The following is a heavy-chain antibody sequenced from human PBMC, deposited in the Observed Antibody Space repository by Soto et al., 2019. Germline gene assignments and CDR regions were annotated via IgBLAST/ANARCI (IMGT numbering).Heavy chain of an antibody. CDR1: GGSVSSGSNY. CDR2: IDTSGNT. Sequence: PPETLFLTCTPSGGSVSSGSNYWSWIRQPDGKGLEWIERIDTSGNTNYNPSLKSRATMSVDTSKKQFSLKPTSVTAADTAVYYCARYSNNWFQTGGMDVWGQGTTVTVSS. D-gene: IGHD6-13*01. V-gene: IGHV4-61*02. CDR3: ARYSNNWFQTGGMDV. J-gene: IGHJ6*02.